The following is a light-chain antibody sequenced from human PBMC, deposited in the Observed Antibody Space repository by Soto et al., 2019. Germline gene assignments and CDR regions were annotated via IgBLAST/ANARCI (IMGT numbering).Light chain of an antibody. Sequence: EIVLTQSPGTLSLSPGERATLSCRASQSVSSSYLAWYQQKPGQAPRVLIYGASSRATGIPDRFSGSGSGTEYTLTISRLEPEDFEVYYCQQYGSSPMTFGQGTKVDIK. J-gene: IGKJ1*01. CDR1: QSVSSSY. CDR2: GAS. V-gene: IGKV3-20*01. CDR3: QQYGSSPMT.